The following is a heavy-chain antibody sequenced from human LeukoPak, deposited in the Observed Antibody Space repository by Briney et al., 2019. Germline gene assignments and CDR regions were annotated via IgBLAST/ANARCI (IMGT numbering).Heavy chain of an antibody. CDR3: AHPLEEQWLVAFDY. CDR2: IYWNDEK. V-gene: IGHV2-5*01. J-gene: IGHJ4*02. D-gene: IGHD6-19*01. CDR1: GFSLSTRGVG. Sequence: SGPTLVKPTQTLTLTCTFSGFSLSTRGVGVGWIRQPPGKALEWLALIYWNDEKHIIPSLKSRLPLTKDTSKNQVVLTLTNMDPVDTATYYCAHPLEEQWLVAFDYWGQGTLVTVSS.